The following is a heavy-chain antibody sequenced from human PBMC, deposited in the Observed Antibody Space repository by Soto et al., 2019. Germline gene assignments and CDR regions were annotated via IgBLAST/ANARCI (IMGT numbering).Heavy chain of an antibody. Sequence: KSSETLSLTCSVSGDSISTVDYFWAWIRQPPGQALEYIGYIYKSTTTYYNPSFESRVATSLDTSKSQFSLTVTSVTAADTAVYFCARGRYCLTGRCFPNWFDSWGQGTLVTVS. CDR3: ARGRYCLTGRCFPNWFDS. D-gene: IGHD2-15*01. J-gene: IGHJ5*01. CDR1: GDSISTVDYF. CDR2: IYKSTTT. V-gene: IGHV4-30-4*01.